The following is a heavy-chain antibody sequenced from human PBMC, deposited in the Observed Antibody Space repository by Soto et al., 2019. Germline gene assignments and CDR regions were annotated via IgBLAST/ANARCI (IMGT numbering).Heavy chain of an antibody. D-gene: IGHD6-13*01. CDR1: GGTFSSYA. CDR3: SGEGGQELVLGDNWFDP. V-gene: IGHV1-69*01. CDR2: ILPIFGTA. Sequence: QVQLVQSGAEVKKPGSSVKVSCKASGGTFSSYAISWGRQAPGQGLEWMGGILPIFGTANYAQEFQGRVTITPDESTRTGYKERSSVRSEDTAVYYCSGEGGQELVLGDNWFDPWGQGTLVTVSS. J-gene: IGHJ5*02.